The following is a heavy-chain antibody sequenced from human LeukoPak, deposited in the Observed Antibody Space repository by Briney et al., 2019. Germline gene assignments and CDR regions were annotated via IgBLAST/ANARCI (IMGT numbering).Heavy chain of an antibody. CDR2: IYYSGST. Sequence: PSETLSLTCTVSGGSISSSSYYWGWIRQPPGKGLEWIGSIYYSGSTYYNPPLKSRVTISVDTSKNQFSLKLSSVTAADTAVYYCAREAAAGTIDYWGQGTLVTVSS. V-gene: IGHV4-39*07. J-gene: IGHJ4*02. CDR3: AREAAAGTIDY. D-gene: IGHD6-13*01. CDR1: GGSISSSSYY.